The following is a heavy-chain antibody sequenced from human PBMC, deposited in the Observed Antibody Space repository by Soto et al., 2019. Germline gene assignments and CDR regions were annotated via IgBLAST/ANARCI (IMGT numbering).Heavy chain of an antibody. CDR1: GGSISSGDYY. D-gene: IGHD4-17*01. V-gene: IGHV4-31*03. CDR2: IHYSGKT. CDR3: ARTPGGAPADYYFDY. Sequence: SETLSLTCTVSGGSISSGDYYWSWIRHHPGGGLEWIGYIHYSGKTYYDPSLKSRLTMSVDTSKNQFSLNLSSVTAADTAVYYCARTPGGAPADYYFDYWGLGTLVTVSS. J-gene: IGHJ4*02.